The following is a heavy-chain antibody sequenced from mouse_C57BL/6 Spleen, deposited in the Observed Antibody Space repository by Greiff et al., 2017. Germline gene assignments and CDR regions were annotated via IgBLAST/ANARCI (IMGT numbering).Heavy chain of an antibody. CDR3: TTSDYGFAY. CDR1: GFNIKDDY. D-gene: IGHD2-4*01. J-gene: IGHJ3*01. Sequence: VQLKESGAELVRPGASVKLSCTASGFNIKDDYMHWVKQRPEQGLEWIGWIDPENGDTAYASKFQGKATITADTSSNTAYLQLSSLTSEDTAVYYCTTSDYGFAYWGQGTLVTVSA. V-gene: IGHV14-4*01. CDR2: IDPENGDT.